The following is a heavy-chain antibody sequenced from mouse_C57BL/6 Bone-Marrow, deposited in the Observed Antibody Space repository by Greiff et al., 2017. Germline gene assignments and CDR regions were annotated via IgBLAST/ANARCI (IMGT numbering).Heavy chain of an antibody. Sequence: VQLQQSGAELVRPGASVTLSCKASGYTFTDYEMHWVKQTPVHGLAWIGAIDPETGGTAYNQKFKGKAILTADKSSSTAYMELRSLTSEDSAVYYCTRAYDYDVGFAYWGQGTLVTGSA. CDR2: IDPETGGT. D-gene: IGHD2-4*01. V-gene: IGHV1-15*01. J-gene: IGHJ3*01. CDR3: TRAYDYDVGFAY. CDR1: GYTFTDYE.